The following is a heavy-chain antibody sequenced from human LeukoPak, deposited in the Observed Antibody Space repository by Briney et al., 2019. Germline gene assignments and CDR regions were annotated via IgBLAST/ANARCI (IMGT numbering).Heavy chain of an antibody. CDR1: GSTFGDYA. CDR2: IRSKAYGGTT. J-gene: IGHJ4*02. D-gene: IGHD3-22*01. Sequence: GGSLRLSCTASGSTFGDYAMSWVRQAPGKGLEWVGFIRSKAYGGTTEYAASVKGRFTISRDDSKSIAYLQMNSLKTEDTAVYYCSRAFITYYYDSSGYDFDYWGQGTLVTVSS. CDR3: SRAFITYYYDSSGYDFDY. V-gene: IGHV3-49*04.